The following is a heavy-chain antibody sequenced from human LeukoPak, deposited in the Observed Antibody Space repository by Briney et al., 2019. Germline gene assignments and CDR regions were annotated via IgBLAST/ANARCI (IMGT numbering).Heavy chain of an antibody. D-gene: IGHD3-22*01. CDR3: AKGQSYYDSSGYTPGVDY. CDR2: ISWNSGSI. V-gene: IGHV3-9*01. Sequence: GRSLRLSCAASGFTFDDYAMHWVRQAPRKGLEWVSGISWNSGSIGYADSVKGRFTISRDNAKNSLYLQMNSLRAEDTALYYCAKGQSYYDSSGYTPGVDYWGQGTLVTVSS. J-gene: IGHJ4*02. CDR1: GFTFDDYA.